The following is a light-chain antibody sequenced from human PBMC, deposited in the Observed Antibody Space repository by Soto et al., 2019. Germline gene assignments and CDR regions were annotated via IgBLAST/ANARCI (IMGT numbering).Light chain of an antibody. V-gene: IGLV2-14*01. J-gene: IGLJ1*01. CDR2: DVS. CDR1: SSDVGAYDF. Sequence: QSAPTQPASVSGSPGQSITISCNGTSSDVGAYDFVSWYQQHPDKAPKLMIYDVSNRPSGVSDRFSGSKSGNTASLTISGLLAEDEADYYCTSYTSSNTLYVFGTGTKLTVL. CDR3: TSYTSSNTLYV.